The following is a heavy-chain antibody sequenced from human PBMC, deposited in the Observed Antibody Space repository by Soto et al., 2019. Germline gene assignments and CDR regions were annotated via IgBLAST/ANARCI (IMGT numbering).Heavy chain of an antibody. Sequence: GSLRLSCAASGFTFSDYYMSWIRQAPGKGLEWVSYICSSSSTIYYADSVKGRFTISRDNAKNSLYLQMNSLRAEDTAVYYCARIYYGSGSYYNDDYWGQGTLVTVSS. D-gene: IGHD3-10*01. J-gene: IGHJ4*02. CDR3: ARIYYGSGSYYNDDY. V-gene: IGHV3-11*04. CDR1: GFTFSDYY. CDR2: ICSSSSTI.